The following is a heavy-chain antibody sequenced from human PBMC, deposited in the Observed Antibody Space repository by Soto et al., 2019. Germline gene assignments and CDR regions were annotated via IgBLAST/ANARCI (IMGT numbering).Heavy chain of an antibody. D-gene: IGHD1-20*01. CDR2: ISVSDAFI. Sequence: GGSVRLSCAASGFNVGAFAVNWVRQAPGKGLEWVSGISVSDAFIYYADSVRGRFSISRDASGNILYLQMNSLRVDDTALYYCTRETVAGITGLDYWGPGTLVTVSS. CDR1: GFNVGAFA. V-gene: IGHV3-23*01. CDR3: TRETVAGITGLDY. J-gene: IGHJ4*02.